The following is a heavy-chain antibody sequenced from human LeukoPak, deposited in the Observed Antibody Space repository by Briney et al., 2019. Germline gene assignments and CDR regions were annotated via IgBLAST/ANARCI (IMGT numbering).Heavy chain of an antibody. J-gene: IGHJ5*02. CDR2: ILHTGPT. Sequence: SETLSLTCAVSGVSITDNWWSWVRQPPGKGLEWIGEILHTGPTYYNPSLKSRVTISVDTSKNQFSLKLSSVTAADTAVYYCARDYGSGSYYRPINWFDPWGQGTLVTVSS. CDR3: ARDYGSGSYYRPINWFDP. D-gene: IGHD3-10*01. CDR1: GVSITDNW. V-gene: IGHV4-4*02.